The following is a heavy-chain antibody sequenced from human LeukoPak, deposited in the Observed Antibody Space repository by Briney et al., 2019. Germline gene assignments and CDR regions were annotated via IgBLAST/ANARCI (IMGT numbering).Heavy chain of an antibody. Sequence: PSQTLSLTCTVSGGSISSGTYYCGWIRQHPGKGLEWIGYIYYSGRTYYNPSLKSRVTMSVDTSKNQFSLKLSSVTAADTAVYYCARGSRVDFDYWGQGTLVTVSS. V-gene: IGHV4-31*03. CDR1: GGSISSGTYY. J-gene: IGHJ4*02. D-gene: IGHD3-3*01. CDR3: ARGSRVDFDY. CDR2: IYYSGRT.